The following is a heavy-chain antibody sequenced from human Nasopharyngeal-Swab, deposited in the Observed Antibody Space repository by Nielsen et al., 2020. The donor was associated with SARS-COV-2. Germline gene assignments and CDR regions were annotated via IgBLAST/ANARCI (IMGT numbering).Heavy chain of an antibody. CDR3: ARTRDYYDTSVYYNVRYFDY. V-gene: IGHV4-59*01. D-gene: IGHD3-22*01. CDR1: GGSFSDYY. Sequence: SETLSLTCAVYGGSFSDYYWSWIRQPPGKGLEWIGYIYYSGSTNYNPSLKSRVTISVDTSKNQFSLKLTSVTPADTAVYYCARTRDYYDTSVYYNVRYFDYWGQGTLVTVSS. CDR2: IYYSGST. J-gene: IGHJ4*02.